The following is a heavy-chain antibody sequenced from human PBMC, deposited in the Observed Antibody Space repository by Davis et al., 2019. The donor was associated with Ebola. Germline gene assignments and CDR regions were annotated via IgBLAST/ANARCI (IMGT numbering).Heavy chain of an antibody. CDR2: IKQDGSEK. Sequence: GGSLRLSCAASGFTFSSYWMSWVRQAPGKGLEWVANIKQDGSEKYYVDSVKGRFTISRDNAKNSLYLQMNSLRAEDTAVYYCASESSSGYLDYWGQGTLVTVS. V-gene: IGHV3-7*03. CDR3: ASESSSGYLDY. CDR1: GFTFSSYW. J-gene: IGHJ4*02. D-gene: IGHD3-22*01.